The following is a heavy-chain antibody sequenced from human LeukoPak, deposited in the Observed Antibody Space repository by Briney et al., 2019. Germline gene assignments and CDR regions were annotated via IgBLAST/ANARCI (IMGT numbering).Heavy chain of an antibody. CDR2: IIPIFGAT. Sequence: SVKVSCKASGGTFSSYVISWVRQAPGQGLEWMGGIIPIFGATNYAQKFQGRVTMTEDTSTDTAYMELSSLRSEDTAVYYCATGATGFDYWGQGTLVTVSS. CDR1: GGTFSSYV. V-gene: IGHV1-69*06. J-gene: IGHJ4*02. CDR3: ATGATGFDY.